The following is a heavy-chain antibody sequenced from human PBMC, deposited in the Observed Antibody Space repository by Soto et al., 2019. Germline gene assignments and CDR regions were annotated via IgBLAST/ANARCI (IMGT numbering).Heavy chain of an antibody. CDR3: ARGGRDNDYDSSGYSYFDY. D-gene: IGHD3-22*01. V-gene: IGHV4-30-2*01. Sequence: PSETLSPTCAVSGGSISSGGYSWSWIRQPPGKGLGWIGYIYHSGSTYYKPSLKRRGTISVDRSKNQFSLKLSSVTAAGTAGHYCARGGRDNDYDSSGYSYFDYWGQGTLVNVSS. CDR1: GGSISSGGYS. CDR2: IYHSGST. J-gene: IGHJ4*02.